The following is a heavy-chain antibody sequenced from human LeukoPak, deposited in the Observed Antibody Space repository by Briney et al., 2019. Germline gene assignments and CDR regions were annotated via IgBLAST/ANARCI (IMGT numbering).Heavy chain of an antibody. CDR1: GFTFSDYY. J-gene: IGHJ3*01. CDR2: ISSSSSAI. Sequence: KPGGSLRLSCAASGFTFSDYYINWIRQAPGKGLEWVSSISSSSSAIFYADSVRGRFTISRDNAKNSLFLQMNSLRAEDTAVYYCARDLDVVVGPAQYDALDLWGQGTTVTVS. D-gene: IGHD2-15*01. V-gene: IGHV3-11*04. CDR3: ARDLDVVVGPAQYDALDL.